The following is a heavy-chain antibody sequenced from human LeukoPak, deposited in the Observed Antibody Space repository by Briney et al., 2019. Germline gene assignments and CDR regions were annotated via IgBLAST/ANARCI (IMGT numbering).Heavy chain of an antibody. CDR1: RFPFNNYS. CDR3: AKAVAVAGSTRGYFQH. V-gene: IGHV3-23*01. CDR2: VSGSGDKT. D-gene: IGHD6-19*01. Sequence: GGSLRLSCAASRFPFNNYSMSWVRQAPGKGLEWVSGVSGSGDKTYYADSVKGRFTISRDNSKNTLYLQMDSLRAEDTAVYYCAKAVAVAGSTRGYFQHWGQGTLVTVSS. J-gene: IGHJ1*01.